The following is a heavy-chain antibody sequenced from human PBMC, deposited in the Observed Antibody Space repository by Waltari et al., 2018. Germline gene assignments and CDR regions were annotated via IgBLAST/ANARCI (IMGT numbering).Heavy chain of an antibody. Sequence: QVQLVESVGGVVQPGRSLSLSCAASGFTFSSYAMHWVRQAPGKGLEWVAVISYDGSNKYYADSVKGRFTISRDNSKNTLYLQMNSLRAEDTAVYYCARDLNRDYEGYWGQGTLVTVSS. J-gene: IGHJ4*02. D-gene: IGHD4-17*01. V-gene: IGHV3-30*04. CDR3: ARDLNRDYEGY. CDR1: GFTFSSYA. CDR2: ISYDGSNK.